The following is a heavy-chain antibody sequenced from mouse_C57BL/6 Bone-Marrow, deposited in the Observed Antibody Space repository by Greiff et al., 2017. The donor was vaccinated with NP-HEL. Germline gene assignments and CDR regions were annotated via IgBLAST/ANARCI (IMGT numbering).Heavy chain of an antibody. CDR1: GFNIKDDY. Sequence: EVQLQQSGAELVRPGASVKLSCTVSGFNIKDDYMHWVKQRPEQGLEWIGWIDPENGDTEYASKFQGKATITADPSSNTAYLQLRRLTSEDTAVYYCTTGGSSPYAMDYWGQGTSVTVSS. V-gene: IGHV14-4*01. CDR2: IDPENGDT. CDR3: TTGGSSPYAMDY. J-gene: IGHJ4*01. D-gene: IGHD1-1*01.